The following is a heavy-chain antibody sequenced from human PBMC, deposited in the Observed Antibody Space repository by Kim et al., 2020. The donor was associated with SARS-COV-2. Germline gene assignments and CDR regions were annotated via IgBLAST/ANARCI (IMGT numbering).Heavy chain of an antibody. V-gene: IGHV1-18*01. D-gene: IGHD3-9*01. J-gene: IGHJ6*02. Sequence: ASVKVSCKASGYTFTSYGISWVRQAPGQGLEWMGWISAYNGNTNYAQKLQGRVTMTTDTSTSTAYMELRSLRSDDTAVYYCARDDYDILTGYYSSYYGMDVWGQGTTVTVSS. CDR1: GYTFTSYG. CDR2: ISAYNGNT. CDR3: ARDDYDILTGYYSSYYGMDV.